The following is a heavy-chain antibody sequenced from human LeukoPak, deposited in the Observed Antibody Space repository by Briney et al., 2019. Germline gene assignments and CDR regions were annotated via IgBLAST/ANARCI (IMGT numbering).Heavy chain of an antibody. D-gene: IGHD5-18*01. J-gene: IGHJ4*02. V-gene: IGHV4-38-2*02. CDR1: GYSIRTSHY. CDR3: ARAGDIAMASPAYFDY. Sequence: SETLPLTCTVSGYSIRTSHYWGWIRQSPGKGLEWIGNIYRSGTTYYNPSLKSRVTISMDTSKNQFSLKLSSVTAADTAVYYCARAGDIAMASPAYFDYWGQGTPVTVSS. CDR2: IYRSGTT.